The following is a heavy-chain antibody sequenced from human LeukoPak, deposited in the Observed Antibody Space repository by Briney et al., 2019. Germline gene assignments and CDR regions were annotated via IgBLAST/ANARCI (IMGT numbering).Heavy chain of an antibody. D-gene: IGHD3-10*01. CDR3: ARDRYYGSGSSDY. J-gene: IGHJ4*02. CDR2: INPNSGGT. CDR1: GYTFTGYY. V-gene: IGHV1-2*02. Sequence: GASVKVSCKASGYTFTGYYMHWVRQAPGQGLEWMGWINPNSGGTNYAQKFQGRVTMTRDTSTSTVYMELSSLRSEDTAVYYCARDRYYGSGSSDYWGQGTLVTVSS.